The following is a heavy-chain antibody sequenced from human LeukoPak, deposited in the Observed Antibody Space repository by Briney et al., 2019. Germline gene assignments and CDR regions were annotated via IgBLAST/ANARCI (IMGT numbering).Heavy chain of an antibody. CDR3: ATDYGDYSRFDY. J-gene: IGHJ4*02. CDR2: INPSGGST. Sequence: GASVKVSCKASGYTFTSYYMHWVRQAPGQGLEWMGIINPSGGSTSYAQKFQGRVTITADKSTSTAYMELSSLRSEDTAVYYCATDYGDYSRFDYWGQGTLVTVSS. V-gene: IGHV1-46*01. D-gene: IGHD4-17*01. CDR1: GYTFTSYY.